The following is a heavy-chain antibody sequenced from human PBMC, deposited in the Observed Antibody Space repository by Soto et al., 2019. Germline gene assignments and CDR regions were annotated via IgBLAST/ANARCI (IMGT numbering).Heavy chain of an antibody. CDR2: IYPGDSDT. CDR3: ARRATYYHYFDY. V-gene: IGHV5-51*01. Sequence: GESLKISCKGSGYTFSSDWIAWVRQMPGKGLDYMGIIYPGDSDTRYSPSFQGQVTISADKSTSTAYLQWSGLKASDTAMYYCARRATYYHYFDYWGQGTLVTVSS. D-gene: IGHD3-16*01. CDR1: GYTFSSDW. J-gene: IGHJ4*02.